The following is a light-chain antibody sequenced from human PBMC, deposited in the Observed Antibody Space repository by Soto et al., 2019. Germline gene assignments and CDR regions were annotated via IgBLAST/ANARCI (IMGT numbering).Light chain of an antibody. CDR3: QQRSNWPRT. V-gene: IGKV3-11*01. Sequence: TLSLSPGERATLSCRASQSVSSYLTWYQQKPGQAPRLLIYDASNRATGIPARFSGSGSGTDFTLTISSLEPEDFAVYYCQQRSNWPRTFGPGTKVDIK. CDR2: DAS. CDR1: QSVSSY. J-gene: IGKJ3*01.